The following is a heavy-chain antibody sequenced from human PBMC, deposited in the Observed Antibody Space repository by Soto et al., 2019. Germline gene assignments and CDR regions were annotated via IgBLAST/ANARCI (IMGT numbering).Heavy chain of an antibody. Sequence: SETLSLTCDVSGVSISSGNWWRWVRQPPGKGLEWIAEVYNDGSANYHPSLESRATISVDRSKNQFSLRLSSVTAADTGKYYCARLVYDSRLNYLYFDHWGQGTLVTVSS. CDR1: GVSISSGNW. V-gene: IGHV4-4*02. CDR3: ARLVYDSRLNYLYFDH. CDR2: VYNDGSA. D-gene: IGHD3-22*01. J-gene: IGHJ4*02.